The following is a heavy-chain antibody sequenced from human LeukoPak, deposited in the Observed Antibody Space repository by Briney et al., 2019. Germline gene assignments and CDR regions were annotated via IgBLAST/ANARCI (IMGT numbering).Heavy chain of an antibody. J-gene: IGHJ4*02. V-gene: IGHV3-7*01. Sequence: GGSLRLSCAASGFTFSSYWMSWVRQAPGKGLEWVANIKQDGSEKYYVDSVKGRFTISRDNAKNSLYLQMNSLRAEDTAVYYCARVRRLLWFGGPRPYFDYWGQGTLVTVSS. CDR1: GFTFSSYW. CDR3: ARVRRLLWFGGPRPYFDY. D-gene: IGHD3-10*01. CDR2: IKQDGSEK.